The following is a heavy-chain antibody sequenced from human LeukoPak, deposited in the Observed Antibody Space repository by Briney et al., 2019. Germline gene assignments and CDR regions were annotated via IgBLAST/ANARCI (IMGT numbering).Heavy chain of an antibody. J-gene: IGHJ4*02. V-gene: IGHV3-23*01. Sequence: GGSLRLSCAASGFTFSSYSMNWVRQAPGKGLEWVSTIGSSGDRTYYADSVKGRFTISRDNSKNILYLEMNSLTAEDTAVYYCAKDGPRTVYDSSTYSGGFDYWGQGTLVTVSS. CDR3: AKDGPRTVYDSSTYSGGFDY. D-gene: IGHD3-22*01. CDR2: IGSSGDRT. CDR1: GFTFSSYS.